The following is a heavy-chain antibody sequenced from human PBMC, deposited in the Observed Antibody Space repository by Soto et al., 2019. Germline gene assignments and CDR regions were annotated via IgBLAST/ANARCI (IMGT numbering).Heavy chain of an antibody. V-gene: IGHV3-23*01. J-gene: IGHJ4*02. D-gene: IGHD3-10*01. CDR2: ISDSGDNT. Sequence: LRLSCAASGFTFSSYAMSWVRQAPGKGLEWVSTISDSGDNTYFADSVKVRFTISRDNTKNTLYLQMNSLRAEDTAVYYCAKDLWFGELSPLDYWGQGTLVTVSS. CDR1: GFTFSSYA. CDR3: AKDLWFGELSPLDY.